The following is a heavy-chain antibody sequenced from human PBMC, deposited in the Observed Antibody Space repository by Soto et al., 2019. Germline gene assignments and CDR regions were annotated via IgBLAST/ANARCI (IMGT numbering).Heavy chain of an antibody. CDR1: GYTFTSSR. CDR2: ISAYNGNT. J-gene: IGHJ5*02. D-gene: IGHD6-13*01. V-gene: IGHV1-18*01. Sequence: ASVKVSCKASGYTFTSSRISWVRQAPGQGLEWMGWISAYNGNTNYAQKLQGRVTMTTDTSTSTAYMELRSLRSDDTAVYYCAREEGSSWYFWFDPWGQGTLVTVSS. CDR3: AREEGSSWYFWFDP.